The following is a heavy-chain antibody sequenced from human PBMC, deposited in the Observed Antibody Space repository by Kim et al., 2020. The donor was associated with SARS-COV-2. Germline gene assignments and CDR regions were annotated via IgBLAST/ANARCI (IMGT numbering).Heavy chain of an antibody. CDR2: IYYSGST. CDR3: ARDVSIAAAGTRFNWFDP. Sequence: SETLSLTCTVSGGSISSYYWSWIRQPPGKGLEWIGYIYYSGSTNYNPSLKSRVTISVDTSNQFSLKLSSVTAADTAVYYCARDVSIAAAGTRFNWFDPWGQGTLVTVSS. D-gene: IGHD6-13*01. J-gene: IGHJ5*02. CDR1: GGSISSYY. V-gene: IGHV4-59*01.